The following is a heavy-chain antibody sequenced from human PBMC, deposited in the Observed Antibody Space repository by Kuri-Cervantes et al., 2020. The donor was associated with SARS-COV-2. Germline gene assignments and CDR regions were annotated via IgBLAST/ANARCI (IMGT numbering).Heavy chain of an antibody. Sequence: SETLSLTCATSGDSVSSNSAAWSWIRQSPSRGLEWLGRTFYRSRWHNDYAVSVKGRITISPDTSKNQFSLRLNSVTPEDTAVYYCAGGSSGRDYWGQGTLVTVSS. J-gene: IGHJ4*02. CDR1: GDSVSSNSAA. V-gene: IGHV6-1*01. CDR3: AGGSSGRDY. CDR2: TFYRSRWHN. D-gene: IGHD6-19*01.